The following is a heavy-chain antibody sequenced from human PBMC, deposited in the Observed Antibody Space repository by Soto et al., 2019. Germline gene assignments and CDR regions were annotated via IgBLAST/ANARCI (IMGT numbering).Heavy chain of an antibody. Sequence: ASVKVSCKASGYTFTGYYMHWVRQAPGQGLEWMGWINPNSGGTNYAQKFQGWVTMTRDTSISTAYMELSRLRSDDTAGSYDARGWDSSSWYWYFDLWGRGTLVTVSS. CDR1: GYTFTGYY. CDR2: INPNSGGT. J-gene: IGHJ2*01. V-gene: IGHV1-2*04. D-gene: IGHD6-13*01. CDR3: ARGWDSSSWYWYFDL.